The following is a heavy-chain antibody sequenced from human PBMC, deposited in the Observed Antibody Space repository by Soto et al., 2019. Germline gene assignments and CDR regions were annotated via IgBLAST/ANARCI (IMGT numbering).Heavy chain of an antibody. V-gene: IGHV6-1*01. CDR2: TYYRSKWYN. Sequence: PSQTLSLTCAISGDSVSSNSAAWNWIRQSPSRGLEWLGRTYYRSKWYNDYAVSVKSRITINPDTSKNQFSLQLNSVTPEDTAVYYCARGAAPIAVATQSPNSYYYYGMDVWGQGPTVTVSS. J-gene: IGHJ6*02. CDR1: GDSVSSNSAA. D-gene: IGHD6-19*01. CDR3: ARGAAPIAVATQSPNSYYYYGMDV.